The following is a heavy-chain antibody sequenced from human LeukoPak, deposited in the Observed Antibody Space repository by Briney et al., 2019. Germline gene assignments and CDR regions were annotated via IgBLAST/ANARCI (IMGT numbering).Heavy chain of an antibody. V-gene: IGHV4-4*07. D-gene: IGHD1-20*01. CDR1: GGSISSYY. J-gene: IGHJ4*02. CDR3: ASLRGDNWNYYDY. Sequence: SETLSLTCSVSGGSISSYYWSWIRQTAGKGLEWIGRIYSSGSTNYNPSLKSRVTMSVDMSENQFSLKLSSVTAADTAVYYCASLRGDNWNYYDYWGQGILVTASS. CDR2: IYSSGST.